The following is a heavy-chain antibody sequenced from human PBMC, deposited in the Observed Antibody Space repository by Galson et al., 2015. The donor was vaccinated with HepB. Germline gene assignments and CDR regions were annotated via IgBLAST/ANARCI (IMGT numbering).Heavy chain of an antibody. D-gene: IGHD2-2*01. Sequence: SLRLSCAASGFTFSSYSMNWVRQAPGKGLEWVSYISSSSSTIYYADSVKGRFTISRDNAKNSLYLQMNSLRDEDTAVYYCARDEGVVVPAAGFDYWGQGTLVTVSS. J-gene: IGHJ4*02. CDR2: ISSSSSTI. V-gene: IGHV3-48*02. CDR3: ARDEGVVVPAAGFDY. CDR1: GFTFSSYS.